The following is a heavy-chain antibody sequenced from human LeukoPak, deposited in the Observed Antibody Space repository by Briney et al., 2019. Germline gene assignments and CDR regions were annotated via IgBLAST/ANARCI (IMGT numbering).Heavy chain of an antibody. CDR2: INPNSGGT. CDR3: AREYDSSGSYTFDN. J-gene: IGHJ4*02. Sequence: ASVKVSCKASGYTFTGYYVYWVRQAPGQGLEWMGWINPNSGGTNYAQKFQGRVTMTRDTSISTAYMELSRLRSDDTAVYYCAREYDSSGSYTFDNWGQGTLVTVSS. D-gene: IGHD3-22*01. V-gene: IGHV1-2*02. CDR1: GYTFTGYY.